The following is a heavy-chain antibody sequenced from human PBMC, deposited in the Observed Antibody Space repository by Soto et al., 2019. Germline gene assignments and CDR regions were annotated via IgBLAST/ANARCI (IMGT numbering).Heavy chain of an antibody. CDR1: GFTFSSYA. D-gene: IGHD2-2*03. CDR3: AEDGYLDTCDFDY. V-gene: IGHV3-30-3*01. Sequence: QVQLVESGGGVVQPGRSLRLSCAASGFTFSSYAMHWVRQAPGKGLEWVAVISYDGISKHYADSVKGRFSISRADSENTLYVLRNSLRAEDTAVYYWAEDGYLDTCDFDYWGQGTLVTVSS. CDR2: ISYDGISK. J-gene: IGHJ4*02.